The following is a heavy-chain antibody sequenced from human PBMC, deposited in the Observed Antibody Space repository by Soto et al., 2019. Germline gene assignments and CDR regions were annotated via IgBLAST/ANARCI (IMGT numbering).Heavy chain of an antibody. D-gene: IGHD3-10*01. CDR2: INPSGGST. CDR1: GYTFTSYS. J-gene: IGHJ4*02. CDR3: ARGTTVVPGSGFDY. V-gene: IGHV1-46*01. Sequence: XXVKVSCKASGYTFTSYSMHWVRRAPGQGLEWMGIINPSGGSTSYAQKFQGRVTMTRDTSTSTVYMELSSLRYEDTAVYYCARGTTVVPGSGFDYWGQGTLVTVSS.